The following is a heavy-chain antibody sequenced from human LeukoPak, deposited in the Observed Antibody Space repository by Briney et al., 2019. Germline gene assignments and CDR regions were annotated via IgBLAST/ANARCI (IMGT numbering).Heavy chain of an antibody. J-gene: IGHJ4*02. V-gene: IGHV3-11*04. Sequence: GGSLRLSCAASGFTFSDYYMSWIRQAPGKGLEWVSYISSSGSTIYYADSVKGRFTISRDNAKNTLYLQMNSLRAEDTAVYYCARVSSSSWWALDYWGQGTLVTVSS. CDR2: ISSSGSTI. CDR1: GFTFSDYY. D-gene: IGHD6-13*01. CDR3: ARVSSSSWWALDY.